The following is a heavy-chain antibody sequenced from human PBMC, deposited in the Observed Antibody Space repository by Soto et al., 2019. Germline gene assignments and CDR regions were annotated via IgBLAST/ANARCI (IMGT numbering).Heavy chain of an antibody. CDR2: INPSSGNT. D-gene: IGHD3-22*01. CDR1: GYTFTSYY. V-gene: IGHV1-46*01. CDR3: ARGLVRIIMIAVVPCPGFYW. Sequence: EASVKVSCKASGYTFTSYYMRWVRQAPGQGLEWMGIINPSSGNTNYAQKFQGRVTMTTDTSTSTAYMELRSLRSDDTAVYYCARGLVRIIMIAVVPCPGFYW. J-gene: IGHJ2*01.